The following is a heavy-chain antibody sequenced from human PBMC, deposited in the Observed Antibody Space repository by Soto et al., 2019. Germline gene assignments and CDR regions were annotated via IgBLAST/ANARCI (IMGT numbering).Heavy chain of an antibody. J-gene: IGHJ4*02. D-gene: IGHD6-13*01. CDR3: AREGQTNTSTWYTFDY. Sequence: SETLSLTCAVHGGSFSDYYWSWIRQPPGKGLEWIGEINHSGRTTYNPSLKSRVTISVDTSRNQLSLKLNSVTAADTAVYYCAREGQTNTSTWYTFDYWGQGALVTVSS. CDR1: GGSFSDYY. V-gene: IGHV4-34*01. CDR2: INHSGRT.